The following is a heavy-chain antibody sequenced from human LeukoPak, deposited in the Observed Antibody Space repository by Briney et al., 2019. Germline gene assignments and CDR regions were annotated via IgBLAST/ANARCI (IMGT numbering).Heavy chain of an antibody. CDR2: ISGSGGST. CDR1: GFTFSSYA. J-gene: IGHJ4*02. V-gene: IGHV3-23*01. CDR3: VKDRDSSSWYFIPH. Sequence: PGGSLRLSCAASGFTFSSYAMSWVRQAPGKGLEWVSAISGSGGSTYYADSVKGRFTISRDNSKNTLYLQMNSLRAEDTAVYYCVKDRDSSSWYFIPHWGQGTLVTVSS. D-gene: IGHD6-13*01.